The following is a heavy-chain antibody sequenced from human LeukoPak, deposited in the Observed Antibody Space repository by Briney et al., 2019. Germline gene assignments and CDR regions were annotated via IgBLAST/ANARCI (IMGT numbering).Heavy chain of an antibody. V-gene: IGHV4-4*07. CDR3: ATQILLCHYY. J-gene: IGHJ4*02. D-gene: IGHD2/OR15-2a*01. Sequence: SETLSLTCTVSGGSISSYYWSWIRQPAGKGLEWIGRIYTSGSTNYNPSLKSRVTMSVDTSKNQFPLNLSSVTAADTAVYYCATQILLCHYYWGQGTLVTVSS. CDR1: GGSISSYY. CDR2: IYTSGST.